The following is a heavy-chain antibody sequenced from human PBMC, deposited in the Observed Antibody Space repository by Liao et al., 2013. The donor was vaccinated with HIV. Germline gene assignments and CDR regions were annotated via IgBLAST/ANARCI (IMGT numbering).Heavy chain of an antibody. CDR1: GGSISSAGYY. CDR2: IYSSGST. J-gene: IGHJ6*03. CDR3: ARGGIVGATTKARGIYYMDV. D-gene: IGHD1-26*01. V-gene: IGHV4-61*02. Sequence: QVQLQESGPGLVKPSQTLSLTCTVSGGSISSAGYYWSWIRQPAGKGLEWIGHIYSSGSTNYNPSLKRRVTMSVDTSKNQFSLKMSSVTAADTAVYYCARGGIVGATTKARGIYYMDVWGKGTTVTVSS.